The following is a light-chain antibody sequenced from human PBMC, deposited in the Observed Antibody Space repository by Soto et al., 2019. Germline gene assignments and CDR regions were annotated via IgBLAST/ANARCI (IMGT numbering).Light chain of an antibody. CDR3: QLRSNWPPIT. J-gene: IGKJ5*01. CDR1: QSVSSY. Sequence: EIVLTQSPATLSLSPGERATLSCRASQSVSSYLAWYQQKPGQAPRLLIYYASNRATCIPARFGGSGSGTDFTLTISSLEPEDFAVYYCQLRSNWPPITFGQGTRLEIK. V-gene: IGKV3-11*01. CDR2: YAS.